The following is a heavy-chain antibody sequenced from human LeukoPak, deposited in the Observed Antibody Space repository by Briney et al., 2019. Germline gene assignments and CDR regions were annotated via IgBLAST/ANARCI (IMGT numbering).Heavy chain of an antibody. J-gene: IGHJ4*02. CDR3: ASQIQLWRIDY. CDR1: GGSISSSSYY. D-gene: IGHD5-18*01. Sequence: SETLSLTCAVSGGSISSSSYYWGWIRQPPGKGLEWIGSIYYSGSTYYNPSLKSRVTISVDTSKNQFSLKLSSVTAADTAVYYCASQIQLWRIDYWGQGTLVTVSS. V-gene: IGHV4-39*01. CDR2: IYYSGST.